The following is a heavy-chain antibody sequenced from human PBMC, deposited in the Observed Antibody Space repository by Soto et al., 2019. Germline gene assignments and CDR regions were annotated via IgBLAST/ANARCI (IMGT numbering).Heavy chain of an antibody. CDR1: GYTLTELS. Sequence: QVQLVQSGAEVKKPGASVKVSCKVSGYTLTELSMHWVRQAPGKGLEWMGGFDPEDGETIYAQKFQGRVTMTEDTSTDTAYMELSSLRSEDTAVYYCATSIGDYDSSGYTPGAFDIWGQGTMVTVSS. J-gene: IGHJ3*02. CDR2: FDPEDGET. CDR3: ATSIGDYDSSGYTPGAFDI. D-gene: IGHD3-22*01. V-gene: IGHV1-24*01.